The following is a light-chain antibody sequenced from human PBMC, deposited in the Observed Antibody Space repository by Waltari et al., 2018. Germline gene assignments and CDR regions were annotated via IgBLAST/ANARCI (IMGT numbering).Light chain of an antibody. CDR3: QVWDSSTAFVV. V-gene: IGLV3-9*01. J-gene: IGLJ2*01. CDR1: NIGSKS. Sequence: SYEVTQPLSVSVALGQTANITCGGNNIGSKSVHWYQQKPGQAPVLVIYRDTKRPSGIPERFSGSNSGNTATLTISRAQAGDEADYYCQVWDSSTAFVVFGGGTKLTVL. CDR2: RDT.